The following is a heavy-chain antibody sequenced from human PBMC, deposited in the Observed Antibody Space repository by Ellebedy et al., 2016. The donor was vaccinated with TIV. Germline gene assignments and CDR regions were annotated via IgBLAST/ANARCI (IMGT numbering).Heavy chain of an antibody. CDR3: AKDHPSFGWPVFHY. V-gene: IGHV3-30-3*01. CDR1: GFTFSIYV. CDR2: MSYDGSTT. J-gene: IGHJ4*02. D-gene: IGHD6-19*01. Sequence: GESLKISXATSGFTFSIYVIHWVRQAPGKGLEWVAVMSYDGSTTYYADSVKGRFTISRDTSKNTVSLQMSSLRTDDTAVYYCAKDHPSFGWPVFHYWGQGTLVSVSS.